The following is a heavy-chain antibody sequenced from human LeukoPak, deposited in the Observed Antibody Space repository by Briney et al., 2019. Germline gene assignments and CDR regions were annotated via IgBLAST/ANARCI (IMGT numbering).Heavy chain of an antibody. CDR1: GGSFSGYY. J-gene: IGHJ4*02. CDR2: INHSGST. D-gene: IGHD3-9*01. CDR3: ASLAYYDIFTGHPEGFDY. V-gene: IGHV4-34*01. Sequence: SETLSLTCAVYGGSFSGYYWSWIRQPPGNGLEWIGEINHSGSTNYNPSLKSRVTISVDTSKNQFSLKLSSVTAADTAVYYCASLAYYDIFTGHPEGFDYWGQGTLVTVSS.